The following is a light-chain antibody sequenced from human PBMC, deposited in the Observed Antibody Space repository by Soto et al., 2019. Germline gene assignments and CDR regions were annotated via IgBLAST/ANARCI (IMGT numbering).Light chain of an antibody. CDR3: QQYGSSPET. V-gene: IGKV3-20*01. CDR2: GTS. CDR1: QSVSSSY. Sequence: EIVLTQSPGTLSLSPGERATLSCRASQSVSSSYLAWYQHKPGRAPRLLIDGTSSRATGIPDRFSGSGSGTDFTLTISRLEPEDFAVYYCQQYGSSPETFGQGTKVDI. J-gene: IGKJ1*01.